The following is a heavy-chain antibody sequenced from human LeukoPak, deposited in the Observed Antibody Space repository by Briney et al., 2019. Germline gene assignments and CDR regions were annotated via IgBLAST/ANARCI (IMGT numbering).Heavy chain of an antibody. CDR2: INPNSGGT. V-gene: IGHV1-2*02. J-gene: IGHJ4*02. CDR1: GYTFHAWY. D-gene: IGHD3-22*01. CDR3: ARDFSMIVARDY. Sequence: ASVKVSCKASGYTFHAWYIHWVRQAPGQGLEWMGWINPNSGGTKYAQKFQGRVTMTRDTSISTAYMELSRLRSDDTAVYYCARDFSMIVARDYWGQGTLVTVSS.